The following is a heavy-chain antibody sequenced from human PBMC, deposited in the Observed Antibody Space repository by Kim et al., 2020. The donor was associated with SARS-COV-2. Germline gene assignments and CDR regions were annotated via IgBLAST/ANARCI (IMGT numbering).Heavy chain of an antibody. CDR3: AKEIGLLSDAFDI. Sequence: YYADSVKGRFTISRDNSKNSLYLQMNSLRTEDTALYYCAKEIGLLSDAFDIWGQGTMVTVSS. J-gene: IGHJ3*02. D-gene: IGHD1-26*01. V-gene: IGHV3-43*01.